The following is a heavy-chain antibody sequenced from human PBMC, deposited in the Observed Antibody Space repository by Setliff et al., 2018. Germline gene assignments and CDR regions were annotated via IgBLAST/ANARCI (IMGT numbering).Heavy chain of an antibody. D-gene: IGHD6-19*01. CDR1: GYSFSFFG. J-gene: IGHJ3*02. CDR2: VSTYNGDT. V-gene: IGHV1-18*01. Sequence: WASVKVSCKASGYSFSFFGITWVRQAPGQGLEWMGWVSTYNGDTNYAQKFRGRVTMTTDISTSTAYMELRTLRSDDTAVYYCARRPIALAGYRKGAFDIWGQGTVVTVSS. CDR3: ARRPIALAGYRKGAFDI.